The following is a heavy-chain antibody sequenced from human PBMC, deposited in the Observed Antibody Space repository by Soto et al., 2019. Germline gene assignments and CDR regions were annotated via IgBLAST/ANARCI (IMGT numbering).Heavy chain of an antibody. V-gene: IGHV4-38-2*01. J-gene: IGHJ5*02. CDR1: GYSISSGYY. Sequence: SETLSLTCAVSGYSISSGYYWGWIRQPPGKGLEWIGSIYHSGSTYYNPSLKSRVTISVDTSKNQFSLELSSVTAADTAVYYCARVYGDYVQHENWFDPWGQGTLVTVSS. D-gene: IGHD4-17*01. CDR3: ARVYGDYVQHENWFDP. CDR2: IYHSGST.